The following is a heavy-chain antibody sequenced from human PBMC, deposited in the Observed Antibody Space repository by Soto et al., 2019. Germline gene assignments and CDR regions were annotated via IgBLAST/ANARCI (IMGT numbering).Heavy chain of an antibody. CDR1: GFTFSTYG. D-gene: IGHD5-12*01. CDR2: IWFDGSKT. V-gene: IGHV3-33*01. Sequence: QVQLVESGGGVVQPGGSLRLSCAASGFTFSTYGMHWVRQAPGKGLEWVAVIWFDGSKTQYADSVKGRFTISRDNSRNTLYLQMNSLRAEDTAVYYCARDGDGYNCDHWGQGTLLSVPS. J-gene: IGHJ5*02. CDR3: ARDGDGYNCDH.